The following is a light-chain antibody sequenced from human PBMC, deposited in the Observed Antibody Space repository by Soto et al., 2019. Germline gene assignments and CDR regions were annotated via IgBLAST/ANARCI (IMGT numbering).Light chain of an antibody. CDR1: QSISSW. CDR3: QQYNSYST. Sequence: IQMTQSPSSLSASVGDRVTITCRARQSISSWLAWYQQKPGKAPKPLIYKASSLESGVPSRFSGRGSGTAFTLTIRSLQPDDFATYYCQQYNSYSTFGQGTKV. V-gene: IGKV1-5*03. CDR2: KAS. J-gene: IGKJ1*01.